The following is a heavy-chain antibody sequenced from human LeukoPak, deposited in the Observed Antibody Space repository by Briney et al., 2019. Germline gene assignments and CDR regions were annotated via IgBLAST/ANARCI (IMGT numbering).Heavy chain of an antibody. V-gene: IGHV4-39*01. CDR1: GGSISSSSYY. D-gene: IGHD2-2*01. CDR2: IYYSGST. Sequence: PSETLSLTCTVSGGSISSSSYYWGWIRQPPGKGLEWIGSIYYSGSTYCNPSLKSRVTISVDTSKNQFSLKLSSVTAADTAVYYCASHPRVGVVPAANNWFDPWGQGTLVTVSS. J-gene: IGHJ5*02. CDR3: ASHPRVGVVPAANNWFDP.